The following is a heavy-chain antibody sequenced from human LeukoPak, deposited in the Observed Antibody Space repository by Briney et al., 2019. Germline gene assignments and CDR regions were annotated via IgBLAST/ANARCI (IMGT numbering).Heavy chain of an antibody. Sequence: GGSLRLSCVASGFTFSIYGMHWVRQAPGKGLEWVAVISYDGSNKYYADSVKGRFTISRDNSKNTLYLQMNSLRAEDTAVYYCAKDSVLTYDSSGYYLDYWGQGTLVTVSS. CDR1: GFTFSIYG. CDR2: ISYDGSNK. J-gene: IGHJ4*02. CDR3: AKDSVLTYDSSGYYLDY. D-gene: IGHD3-22*01. V-gene: IGHV3-30*18.